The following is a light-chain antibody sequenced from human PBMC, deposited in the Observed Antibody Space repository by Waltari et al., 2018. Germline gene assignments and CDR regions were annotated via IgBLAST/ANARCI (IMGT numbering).Light chain of an antibody. CDR2: WAS. J-gene: IGKJ3*01. V-gene: IGKV4-1*01. Sequence: DIVMTQSPDSLAVSLGERATINCKSSQSVLYSSNIKNYLAWYQQNPGQPPKLLIYWASTRESGVPDRFSGSGSGTDFTLTISSLQAEDVAVYYCQQYYSNPFTFGPGTKVGIK. CDR1: QSVLYSSNIKNY. CDR3: QQYYSNPFT.